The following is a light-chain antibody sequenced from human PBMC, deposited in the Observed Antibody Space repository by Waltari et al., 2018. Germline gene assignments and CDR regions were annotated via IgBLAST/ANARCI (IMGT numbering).Light chain of an antibody. CDR2: GAS. J-gene: IGKJ1*01. CDR1: QSVSSN. CDR3: QQYNNWRT. V-gene: IGKV3-15*01. Sequence: EIVMTKSPATLSVSPGERATLSCRASQSVSSNLAWYQQKPGQAPRLLSYGASTRATGIPARFSGSGSGTEFTLTISSLQSEDFAVYYCQQYNNWRTFGQGTKVEIK.